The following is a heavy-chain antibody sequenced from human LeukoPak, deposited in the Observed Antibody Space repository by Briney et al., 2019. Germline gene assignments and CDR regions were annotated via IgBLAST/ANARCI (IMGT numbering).Heavy chain of an antibody. D-gene: IGHD3-10*01. CDR1: GGSISSYY. CDR2: IYTSGST. Sequence: SSETLSLTCTVSGGSISSYYWSWIRQPAGKGLEWIGRIYTSGSTNYNPSLKSRVTISVDTSKNQFSLKLSSVTAADTAVYYCARDYYGSGSTPYYYYYMDVWGKGTTVTISS. V-gene: IGHV4-4*07. J-gene: IGHJ6*03. CDR3: ARDYYGSGSTPYYYYYMDV.